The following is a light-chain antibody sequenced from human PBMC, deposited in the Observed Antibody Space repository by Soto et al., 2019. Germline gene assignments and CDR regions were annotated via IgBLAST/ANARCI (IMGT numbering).Light chain of an antibody. CDR2: AAF. Sequence: DIQLTQSPSFLSASVGDRITITCRASQVIDNFLAWYQQKPGRAPEVLVYAAFTLQSGVSPRFSGSGSGAEFTLTISSLRPEDIATYYCHQLQAYPLTFGGGTEVEI. V-gene: IGKV1-9*01. CDR1: QVIDNF. CDR3: HQLQAYPLT. J-gene: IGKJ4*01.